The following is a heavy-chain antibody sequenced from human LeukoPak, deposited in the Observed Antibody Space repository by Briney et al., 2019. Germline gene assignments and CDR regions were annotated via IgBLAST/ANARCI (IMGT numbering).Heavy chain of an antibody. V-gene: IGHV1-2*02. J-gene: IGHJ4*02. CDR2: INPNSGGT. CDR1: GYTFTDYY. Sequence: GASVKVSCKASGYTFTDYYIHWVRLAPGQGLEWMAWINPNSGGTKYAQKFQGGVTVTRDTSISTAYMELSSLRSDDTAVYFCTRSSGKIDYWGQGTLVTVSS. D-gene: IGHD6-19*01. CDR3: TRSSGKIDY.